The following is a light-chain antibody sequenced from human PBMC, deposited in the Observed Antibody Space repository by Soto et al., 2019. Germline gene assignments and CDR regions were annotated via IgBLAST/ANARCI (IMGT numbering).Light chain of an antibody. CDR3: CSYAGIYTFWV. J-gene: IGLJ3*02. V-gene: IGLV2-11*01. Sequence: QSALTQPRSVSGSPGQSVTLSCTGTSSDIGGFNYVSWYQQYPGKAPQLIIYDVNKRPSGVPDRFSGSKSGNTASLTISGLQSEDEADYFCCSYAGIYTFWVFGGGTKLTVL. CDR2: DVN. CDR1: SSDIGGFNY.